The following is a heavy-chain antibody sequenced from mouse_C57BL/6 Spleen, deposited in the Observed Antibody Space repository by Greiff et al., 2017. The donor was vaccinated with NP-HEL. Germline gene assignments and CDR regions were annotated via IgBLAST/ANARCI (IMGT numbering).Heavy chain of an antibody. V-gene: IGHV1-18*01. D-gene: IGHD2-4*01. J-gene: IGHJ2*01. Sequence: EVQLVESGPELVKPGASVKIPCKASGYTFTDYNMDWVKQSHGKSLEWIGDINPNNGGTIYNQKFKGKATLTVDKSSSTAYMELRSLTSEDTAVYYCARPIYDYDEGAYYFDYWGQGTTLTVSS. CDR2: INPNNGGT. CDR1: GYTFTDYN. CDR3: ARPIYDYDEGAYYFDY.